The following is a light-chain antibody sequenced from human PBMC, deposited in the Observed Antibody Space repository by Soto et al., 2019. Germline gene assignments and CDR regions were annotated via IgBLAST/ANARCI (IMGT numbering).Light chain of an antibody. CDR2: DAS. V-gene: IGKV3-11*01. Sequence: DIVLTQSPATLSLSPGDRVTLSCRASQTVGRYLSWYQHSPGQGPRLLAYDASNRATGVPARFSGSGSETDFTLTISSLEPEDFAVYYCQQHLHRPITFGQGTRLEIK. CDR3: QQHLHRPIT. J-gene: IGKJ5*01. CDR1: QTVGRY.